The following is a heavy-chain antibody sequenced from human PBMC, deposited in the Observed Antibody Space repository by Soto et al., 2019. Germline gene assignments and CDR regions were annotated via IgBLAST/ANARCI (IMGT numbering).Heavy chain of an antibody. CDR3: ARGHSNYDY. CDR1: GFTFSSYN. D-gene: IGHD4-4*01. CDR2: ISSSSSTI. J-gene: IGHJ4*02. Sequence: GGSLRLSCAASGFTFSSYNMNWVRQAPGKGLEWVSYISSSSSTIYYADSVKGRFTVSRDNAKNSLYLQLNSLRDEDTAVYYSARGHSNYDYWGQGTLVTVSS. V-gene: IGHV3-48*02.